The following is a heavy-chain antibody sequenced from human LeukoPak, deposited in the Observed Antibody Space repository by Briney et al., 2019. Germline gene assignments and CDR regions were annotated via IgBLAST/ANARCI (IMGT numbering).Heavy chain of an antibody. CDR1: GDSISSSSYS. D-gene: IGHD3-22*01. Sequence: SETLYLTCTVSGDSISSSSYSWAWIRQPPGKGLEWLATVYYRVTSYSNPSLRGRVSISLDASQNQLSLRVTSVTAADTAVYYCARGLRYYDSRDRFDFWGQGALVTVSS. V-gene: IGHV4-39*07. J-gene: IGHJ4*02. CDR2: VYYRVTS. CDR3: ARGLRYYDSRDRFDF.